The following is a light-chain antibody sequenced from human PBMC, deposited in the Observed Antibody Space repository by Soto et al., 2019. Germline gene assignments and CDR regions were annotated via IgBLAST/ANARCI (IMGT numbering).Light chain of an antibody. J-gene: IGKJ2*01. CDR1: QSVSSY. Sequence: EIVLTQSPATLSLSPGERALSCRASQSVSSYLAWYQQKPGQAPRLLIYDASNRATGIPARFSGSGSGTDFTLTISSLEPEDFAVYYCQQRSNWPLMYTFGQGTKLEIK. CDR3: QQRSNWPLMYT. V-gene: IGKV3-11*01. CDR2: DAS.